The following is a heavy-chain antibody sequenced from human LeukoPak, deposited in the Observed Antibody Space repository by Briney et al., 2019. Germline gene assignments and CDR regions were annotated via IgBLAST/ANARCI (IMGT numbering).Heavy chain of an antibody. D-gene: IGHD6-13*01. Sequence: VASVKVSCKASGYTFTSYGISWVRQAPGQGLEWMGWISANNGDTDYAQKLQGRVTLTTDTSTNTAYMELRSLRSDDTAVYYCASCALYQQPPDYWGQGTLVTVSS. CDR2: ISANNGDT. V-gene: IGHV1-18*01. CDR1: GYTFTSYG. CDR3: ASCALYQQPPDY. J-gene: IGHJ4*02.